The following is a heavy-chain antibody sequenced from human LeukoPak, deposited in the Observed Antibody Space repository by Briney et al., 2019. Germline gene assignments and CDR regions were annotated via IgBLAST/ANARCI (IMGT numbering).Heavy chain of an antibody. J-gene: IGHJ6*02. V-gene: IGHV3-53*01. Sequence: PGGSLRLSCAASGFTVSSNYMSWVRQAPGKGLEWVSVIYSGGSTYYADSVKGRFTISRDNSKNTLYLQMNSLRAEDTAVYCCARPLRINCGMDVWGQGTTVTVSS. CDR3: ARPLRINCGMDV. CDR1: GFTVSSNY. D-gene: IGHD3-3*01. CDR2: IYSGGST.